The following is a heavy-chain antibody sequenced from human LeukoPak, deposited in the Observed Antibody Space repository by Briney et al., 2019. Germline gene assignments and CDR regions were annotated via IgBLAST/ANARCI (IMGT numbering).Heavy chain of an antibody. J-gene: IGHJ6*02. D-gene: IGHD2-2*01. V-gene: IGHV3-30*02. Sequence: PGGSLRLPCAASGFTFSSYGMHWVRQAPGKGLEWVAFIRYDGSNKYYADSVKGRFTISRDNSKNTLYLQMNSLRAEDTAVYYCAKATVRGVVPAAIYYGMDVWGQGTTVTVSS. CDR3: AKATVRGVVPAAIYYGMDV. CDR1: GFTFSSYG. CDR2: IRYDGSNK.